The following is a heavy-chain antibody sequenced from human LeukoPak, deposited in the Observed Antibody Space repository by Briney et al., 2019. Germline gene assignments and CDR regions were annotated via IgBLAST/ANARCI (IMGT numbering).Heavy chain of an antibody. CDR2: IYPADYDT. CDR3: ARPDYYDTSGYYL. V-gene: IGHV5-51*01. Sequence: GGSLKISCKGSGYIFTNYWIGWVRQMPGKGLEWMGSIYPADYDTRYSPSFQGQVTISVDKSISTAYLQWSSLKASDTAMYYCARPDYYDTSGYYLWGQGTLVTVSS. D-gene: IGHD3-22*01. J-gene: IGHJ4*02. CDR1: GYIFTNYW.